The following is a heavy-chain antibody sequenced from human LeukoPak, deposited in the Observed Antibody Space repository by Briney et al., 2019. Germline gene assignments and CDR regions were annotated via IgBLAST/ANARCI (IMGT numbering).Heavy chain of an antibody. CDR3: SGGYCSSTSCLPFDY. D-gene: IGHD2-2*01. V-gene: IGHV1-69*05. J-gene: IGHJ4*02. CDR2: IIPIFGTA. CDR1: GYTFTSYA. Sequence: GASVKVSCKASGYTFTSYAISWVRQAPGQGLEWMGGIIPIFGTANYAQKFQGRVTITTDESTSTAYMELSSLRSEDTAVYYCSGGYCSSTSCLPFDYWGQGTLVTVSS.